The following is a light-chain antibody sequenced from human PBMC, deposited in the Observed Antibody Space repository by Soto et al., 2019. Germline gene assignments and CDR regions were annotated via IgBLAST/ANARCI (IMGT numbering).Light chain of an antibody. CDR2: GNS. CDR1: SSNIGAGYD. CDR3: HSYDSSLSGGVV. Sequence: QSVLTQPPSVSGATGQRVTISCTGSSSNIGAGYDVHWYQQLPGTAPKLLIYGNSNRPSGVPDRFSGSKSGTSASLAITGLQAEDEADYYCHSYDSSLSGGVVFGGGTKLTVL. V-gene: IGLV1-40*01. J-gene: IGLJ2*01.